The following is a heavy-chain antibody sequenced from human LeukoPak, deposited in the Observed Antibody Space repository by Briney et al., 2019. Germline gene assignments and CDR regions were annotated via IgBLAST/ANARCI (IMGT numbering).Heavy chain of an antibody. J-gene: IGHJ4*02. V-gene: IGHV4-39*02. D-gene: IGHD6-19*01. Sequence: SETLSLTCTVSGGSISSSSYYWGWIRQPPGKGLEWIRSIYYSGSTYYNPSLKSRVTISVDTSKNQFSLKLSSVTAADTAVYYCARETSLMGYSGGLGFNYWGQGTLVTVAS. CDR1: GGSISSSSYY. CDR3: ARETSLMGYSGGLGFNY. CDR2: IYYSGST.